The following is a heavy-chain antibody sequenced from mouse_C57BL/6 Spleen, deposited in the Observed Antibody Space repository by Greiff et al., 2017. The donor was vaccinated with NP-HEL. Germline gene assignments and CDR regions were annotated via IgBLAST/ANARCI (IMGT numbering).Heavy chain of an antibody. CDR2: IYPGDGDT. V-gene: IGHV1-82*01. J-gene: IGHJ2*01. D-gene: IGHD1-1*01. Sequence: VQLQQSGPELVKPGASVKISCKASGYAFSSSWMNWVKQRPGKGLEWIGRIYPGDGDTNYNGKCKGKATLTADKSSSTAYMQLSSLTAEDSAVFFCARDYGSDYWGKGTTLTVSS. CDR1: GYAFSSSW. CDR3: ARDYGSDY.